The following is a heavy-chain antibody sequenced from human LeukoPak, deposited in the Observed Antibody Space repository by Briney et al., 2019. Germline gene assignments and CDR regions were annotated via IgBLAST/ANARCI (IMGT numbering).Heavy chain of an antibody. D-gene: IGHD3-22*01. V-gene: IGHV3-48*01. CDR1: GFTFSSSS. CDR2: ISSSSSTI. CDR3: ARDRDYYDSSGYYY. Sequence: PGGSLRLSCAASGFTFSSSSMNWVRQAPGKGLEWVSYISSSSSTIYYADSVKGRFTISRDNAKNSLYLQTNSLRAEDTAVYYCARDRDYYDSSGYYYWGQGTLVTVSS. J-gene: IGHJ4*02.